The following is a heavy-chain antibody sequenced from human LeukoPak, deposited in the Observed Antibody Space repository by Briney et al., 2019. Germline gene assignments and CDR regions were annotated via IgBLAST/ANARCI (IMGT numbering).Heavy chain of an antibody. CDR3: ARVPRPGSGLPYYMDV. Sequence: GGSLRLSCAASGFTFSSYAMSWVRQAPGKGLEWVSAISGSGGSTYYADSVKGRFTISRDNSKNTLYLQMNSLRAEDTAVYYCARVPRPGSGLPYYMDVWGKGTTVTVSS. D-gene: IGHD2-15*01. V-gene: IGHV3-23*01. CDR1: GFTFSSYA. CDR2: ISGSGGST. J-gene: IGHJ6*03.